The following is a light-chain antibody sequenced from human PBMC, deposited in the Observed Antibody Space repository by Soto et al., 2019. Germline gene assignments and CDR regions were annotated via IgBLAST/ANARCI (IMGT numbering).Light chain of an antibody. CDR1: QFVSSN. Sequence: EIVVTHSPVTLSVSPGERGSLSCRASQFVSSNLAWYQQKPGQAPRLLIYGASTRATGIPARFSGSGSGTEFTLTISNLQSEDFAVYFCQQYHNWPPITSAQGTRLEI. J-gene: IGKJ5*01. V-gene: IGKV3D-15*01. CDR2: GAS. CDR3: QQYHNWPPIT.